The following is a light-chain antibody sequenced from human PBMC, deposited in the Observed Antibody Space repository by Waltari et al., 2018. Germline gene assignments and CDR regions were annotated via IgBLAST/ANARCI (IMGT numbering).Light chain of an antibody. CDR3: YSTDSSGNVQV. V-gene: IGLV3-10*01. CDR1: ALPKKY. Sequence: SYELTQPPSVSVSPGQTARITCSGDALPKKYASCYQQKSGQAPVQVIYEDVKRPSGIPERFSGSSSGTMVTLTISGAQVEDEADYYCYSTDSSGNVQVFGGGTKLTVL. J-gene: IGLJ2*01. CDR2: EDV.